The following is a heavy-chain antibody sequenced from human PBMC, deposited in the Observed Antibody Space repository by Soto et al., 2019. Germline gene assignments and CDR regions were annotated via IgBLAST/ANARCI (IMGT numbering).Heavy chain of an antibody. V-gene: IGHV1-69*05. J-gene: IGHJ5*02. CDR1: GGTFSSYA. Sequence: QVQLVQSGAEVKKPGSSVKVSCKASGGTFSSYAISWVRQAPGQGLEWMGGIIPIFGTANYAQKFQGRVTIPPDESSSTAYMERSSLRSADTAVYYCAGVRRYFTVFAWFDPWGQGTLVTVSS. CDR2: IIPIFGTA. D-gene: IGHD1-1*01. CDR3: AGVRRYFTVFAWFDP.